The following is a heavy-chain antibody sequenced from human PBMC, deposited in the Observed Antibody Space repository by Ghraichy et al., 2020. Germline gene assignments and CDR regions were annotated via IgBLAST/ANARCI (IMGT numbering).Heavy chain of an antibody. Sequence: GGSLRLSCAASGFTFSRYAMSWVRQAPGKGLDWVSSISGVSGSGGSTYYADSVKGRFTISRDNSKNTLYLQMNSLRAEDTAVYYCAKGPLGAAAAHGGDYFDYWGQGTLVTVSS. CDR3: AKGPLGAAAAHGGDYFDY. V-gene: IGHV3-23*01. CDR1: GFTFSRYA. D-gene: IGHD6-13*01. J-gene: IGHJ4*02. CDR2: ISGVSGSGGST.